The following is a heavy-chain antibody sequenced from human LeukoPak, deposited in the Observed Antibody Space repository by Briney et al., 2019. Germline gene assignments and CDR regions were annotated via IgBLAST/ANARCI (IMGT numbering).Heavy chain of an antibody. CDR2: INTNTGNP. D-gene: IGHD3-22*01. J-gene: IGHJ4*02. CDR3: ARAPYYYDSSGYNFDY. Sequence: ASVKVSCKASGYTFTSYDINWVRQAPGQGLEWMGWINTNTGNPTYAQGFTGRFVFSLDTSVSTAYLQISSLKAEDTAVYYCARAPYYYDSSGYNFDYWGQGTLVTVSS. V-gene: IGHV7-4-1*02. CDR1: GYTFTSYD.